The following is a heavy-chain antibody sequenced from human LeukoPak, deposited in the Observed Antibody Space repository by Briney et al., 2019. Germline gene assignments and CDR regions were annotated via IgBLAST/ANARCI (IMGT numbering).Heavy chain of an antibody. CDR2: IYTSGST. CDR3: AGHHPRNTVDF. V-gene: IGHV4-4*07. D-gene: IGHD2/OR15-2a*01. J-gene: IGHJ4*02. CDR1: GGSISSYY. Sequence: SDPLSLTCSVSGGSISSYYGSWIRQPAGKGLEWIGRIYTSGSTNYNPSLKSRVTISLDTSKNQFSLKLSSVTAADTAVYYCAGHHPRNTVDFWGQGTLVTVSS.